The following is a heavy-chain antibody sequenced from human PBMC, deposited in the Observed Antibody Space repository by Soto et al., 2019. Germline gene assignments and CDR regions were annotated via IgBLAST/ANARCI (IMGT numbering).Heavy chain of an antibody. CDR3: ARMIDDSVGGRAFDI. J-gene: IGHJ3*02. V-gene: IGHV5-51*01. CDR1: GYSFTSYW. D-gene: IGHD3-22*01. CDR2: IYPGDSDT. Sequence: EVQLVQSGAEVKKPGESLQISCKGSGYSFTSYWIGWVRQMPGKGLEWMGIIYPGDSDTRYSPSFQGQVTISADKSISTAYLQWSSLKASDTAMYYCARMIDDSVGGRAFDIWGQGTMVTVSS.